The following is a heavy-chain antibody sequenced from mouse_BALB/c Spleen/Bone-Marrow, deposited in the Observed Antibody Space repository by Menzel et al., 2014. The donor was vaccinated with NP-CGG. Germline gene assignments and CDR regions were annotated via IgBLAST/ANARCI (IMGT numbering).Heavy chain of an antibody. Sequence: EVQRVESGGGLVQPGGSRKLSCAASGFTFSSFGMHWVRQAPEKGLEWVAYISSGSSTIYYADTVEGRFTFSRDNPKNTLFLQMTSLRSEDTAMYYCARGGNFAWFAYWGQGTLVTVSA. CDR3: ARGGNFAWFAY. J-gene: IGHJ3*01. CDR1: GFTFSSFG. CDR2: ISSGSSTI. V-gene: IGHV5-17*02. D-gene: IGHD2-1*01.